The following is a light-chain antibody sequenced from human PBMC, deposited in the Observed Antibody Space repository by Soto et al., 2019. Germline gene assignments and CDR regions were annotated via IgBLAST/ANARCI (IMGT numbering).Light chain of an antibody. Sequence: QSVLKQPPSVSGAPGQRVTISCTGSSSNIGAGYDVHWYQRLPGTAPKLLIYGNTNRPSGFPDRFSGSKSDTSASLAIAGLQAEDEADYYCQSYDSSLITYVFGTGTKVTVL. CDR2: GNT. CDR3: QSYDSSLITYV. V-gene: IGLV1-40*01. J-gene: IGLJ1*01. CDR1: SSNIGAGYD.